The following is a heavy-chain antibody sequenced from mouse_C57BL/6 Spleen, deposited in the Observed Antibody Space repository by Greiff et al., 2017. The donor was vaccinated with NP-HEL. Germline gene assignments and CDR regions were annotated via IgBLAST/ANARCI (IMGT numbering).Heavy chain of an antibody. CDR1: GYTFTSYW. Sequence: QVQLQQPGAELVKPGASVKLSCKASGYTFTSYWMHWVKQRPGRGLEWIGRIDPNSGGTKYNEKFKSKATLTVDKPSSTAYMQLSSRTSEDSAVYYCARSGYDYDARFAYWGQGTLVTVSA. V-gene: IGHV1-72*01. CDR2: IDPNSGGT. D-gene: IGHD2-4*01. CDR3: ARSGYDYDARFAY. J-gene: IGHJ3*01.